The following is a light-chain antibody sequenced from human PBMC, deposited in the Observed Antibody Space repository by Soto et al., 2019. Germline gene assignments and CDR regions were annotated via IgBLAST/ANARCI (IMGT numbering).Light chain of an antibody. J-gene: IGKJ1*01. CDR3: QQRATWPWT. Sequence: IVLTQSPATLSFSPGEEATLSCRASQSIAIYLAWYQQKSGQSPRLLIYDTSNRAPGIPDRFSGSASGTDFTLTISSLEPEDFAVYDCQQRATWPWTFGQGTAVEIK. CDR1: QSIAIY. CDR2: DTS. V-gene: IGKV3-11*01.